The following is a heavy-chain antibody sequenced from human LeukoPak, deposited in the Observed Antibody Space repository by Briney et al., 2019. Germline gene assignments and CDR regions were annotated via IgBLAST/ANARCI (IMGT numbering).Heavy chain of an antibody. CDR2: ISYDGSKK. Sequence: TGGSLRLSCAASGFTFSRFWMSWVRQAPGKGLEWVAVISYDGSKKYYADSVKGRFTISRDNSMNTLYLQVTSLRAEDTAIYYCAKEQTGYCSSTSCSHYYYYGMDVWGQGTTVTVSS. CDR1: GFTFSRFW. J-gene: IGHJ6*02. CDR3: AKEQTGYCSSTSCSHYYYYGMDV. D-gene: IGHD2-2*01. V-gene: IGHV3-30*18.